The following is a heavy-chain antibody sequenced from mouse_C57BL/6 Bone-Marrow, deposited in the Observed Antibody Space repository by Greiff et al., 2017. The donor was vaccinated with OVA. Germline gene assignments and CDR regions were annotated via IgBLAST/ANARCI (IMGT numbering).Heavy chain of an antibody. D-gene: IGHD1-1*01. J-gene: IGHJ3*01. CDR1: GFTFNTYA. CDR2: IRSKSSNYAT. Sequence: EVQLQQSGGGLVQPKGSLKLSCAASGFTFNTYAMSWVRQAPGKGLEWVARIRSKSSNYATYYADSVKDRFTISRDDSQNMLYLQMSNLKTEDTAMYYCVRERYYDSSPAYWGQGTLVTVSA. V-gene: IGHV10-3*01. CDR3: VRERYYDSSPAY.